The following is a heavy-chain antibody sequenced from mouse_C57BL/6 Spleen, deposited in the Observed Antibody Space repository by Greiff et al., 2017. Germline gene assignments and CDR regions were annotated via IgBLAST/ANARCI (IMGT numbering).Heavy chain of an antibody. CDR3: AKKGGGYYGYAMDY. D-gene: IGHD2-3*01. Sequence: QVQLKQSGPGLVQPSQSLSITCTVSGFSLTSYGVNWVRQPPGKGLEWLGVIWSGGSTDYNAAFISRLSISKYNSKSQVFFKMNSLQADDTAIYYCAKKGGGYYGYAMDYCGQGTSVTVSS. CDR1: GFSLTSYG. V-gene: IGHV2-4*01. CDR2: IWSGGST. J-gene: IGHJ4*01.